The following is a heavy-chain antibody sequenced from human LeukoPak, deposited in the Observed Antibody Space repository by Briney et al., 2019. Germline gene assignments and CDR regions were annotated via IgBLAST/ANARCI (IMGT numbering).Heavy chain of an antibody. D-gene: IGHD1-1*01. CDR3: ARGGTSTPPAVDY. CDR2: INAGNGNT. Sequence: ASVKVSCTASGFTFTSYAMHWVRRAPGQRLDWMGWINAGNGNTRYSQKFQGRVTITRDTSASTAYMELSSLRSEDTAVYYCARGGTSTPPAVDYWGQGSLVTVSS. CDR1: GFTFTSYA. V-gene: IGHV1-3*01. J-gene: IGHJ4*02.